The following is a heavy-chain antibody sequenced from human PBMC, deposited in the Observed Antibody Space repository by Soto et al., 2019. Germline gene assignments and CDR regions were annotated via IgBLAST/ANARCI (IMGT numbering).Heavy chain of an antibody. D-gene: IGHD2-15*01. CDR1: GGTFSSYA. V-gene: IGHV1-69*05. Sequence: SVKVSFKASGGTFSSYAIIWVRQAPGQGLEWMGGIIPIFGTANYAQKFQGRVTITRDASISTVYMELSSLKSDDMAVYYCAREGAATANYGMDVWGQGTTVTVSS. J-gene: IGHJ6*02. CDR2: IIPIFGTA. CDR3: AREGAATANYGMDV.